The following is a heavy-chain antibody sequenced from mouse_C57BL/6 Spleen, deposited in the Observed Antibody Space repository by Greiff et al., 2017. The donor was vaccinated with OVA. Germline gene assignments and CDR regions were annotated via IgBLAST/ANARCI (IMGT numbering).Heavy chain of an antibody. D-gene: IGHD2-5*01. CDR1: GFTFSDYG. V-gene: IGHV5-17*01. CDR2: ISSGSSTI. CDR3: ARSYSNPYYFDY. J-gene: IGHJ2*01. Sequence: EVQLVESGGGLVKPGGSLKLSCAASGFTFSDYGMHWVRQAPEKGLEWVAYISSGSSTIYYADTVKGRFTISRDNAKNTLFLQMTSLRSEDTAMYYCARSYSNPYYFDYWGQGTTLTVSS.